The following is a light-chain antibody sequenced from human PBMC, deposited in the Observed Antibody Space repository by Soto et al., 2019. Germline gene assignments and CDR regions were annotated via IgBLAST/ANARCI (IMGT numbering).Light chain of an antibody. V-gene: IGKV1-39*01. CDR2: GVS. CDR1: QSVSTY. Sequence: DIQMTQFPSSLSASAGERVTITCRASQSVSTYLSWYVQEPGSAPKLLIYGVSKLESGIAPRFTGSGLATEFTLTINSLQPEDFAVYFCQQTYMVPYTFGQGTKLEIK. CDR3: QQTYMVPYT. J-gene: IGKJ2*01.